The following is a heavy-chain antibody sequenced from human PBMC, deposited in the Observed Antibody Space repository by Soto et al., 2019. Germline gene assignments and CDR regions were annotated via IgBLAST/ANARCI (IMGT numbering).Heavy chain of an antibody. CDR2: IDWDDDK. CDR3: AKTGTDGSWFEP. Sequence: SGPTLVNPTQTLTLTCTFSGFSLSSSGMRVSWIRQPPGKALEWLARIDWDDDKYYSTSLRTRLTISKDTSKNQVVITMTNMDPMDTATYYCAKTGTDGSWFEPWRQGTLGAVSS. J-gene: IGHJ5*02. V-gene: IGHV2-70*04. D-gene: IGHD1-1*01. CDR1: GFSLSSSGMR.